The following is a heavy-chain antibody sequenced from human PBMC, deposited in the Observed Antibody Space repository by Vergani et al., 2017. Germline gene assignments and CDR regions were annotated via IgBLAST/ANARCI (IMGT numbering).Heavy chain of an antibody. CDR2: IHYSENT. Sequence: QVQLQESGPGLVKSSETLSLTCSVSFDSIRNLYCNWIRQPPGKGLEWIGSIHYSENTNYNPSLKTRVTLSVDTSKNHFSLTLTSVTAADTAVDYCASDTRSGQRADRWGQGILVTVTS. CDR3: ASDTRSGQRADR. CDR1: FDSIRNLY. D-gene: IGHD1-26*01. V-gene: IGHV4-59*11. J-gene: IGHJ5*02.